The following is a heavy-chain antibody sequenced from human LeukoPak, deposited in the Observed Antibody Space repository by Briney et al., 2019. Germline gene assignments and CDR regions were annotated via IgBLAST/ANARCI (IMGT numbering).Heavy chain of an antibody. CDR2: IKEDGSQT. CDR3: ATTMIGPNAFDI. D-gene: IGHD3-22*01. J-gene: IGHJ3*02. Sequence: GGSLRLSCAVSGFTFSNYWMSWVRQSPGKGLEWVANIKEDGSQTYYVDSVRGRFTISRDNAKNSLYLQMNSLRAEDTALYYCATTMIGPNAFDIWGQGTMVTVSS. CDR1: GFTFSNYW. V-gene: IGHV3-7*01.